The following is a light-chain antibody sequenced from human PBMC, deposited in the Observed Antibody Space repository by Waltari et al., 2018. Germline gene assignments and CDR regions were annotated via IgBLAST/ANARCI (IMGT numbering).Light chain of an antibody. CDR3: STWDDSLNAWV. J-gene: IGLJ3*02. CDR1: SSNIGKNG. CDR2: FDD. Sequence: QSVLTQPPSVSEAPRQRVTISCSGRSSNIGKNGVNWYQHLPGEAPKLLIFFDDLLPSGVSARLSGSKSGTSASLAISGLQPQDEADYYCSTWDDSLNAWVFGGGTKLTVL. V-gene: IGLV1-36*01.